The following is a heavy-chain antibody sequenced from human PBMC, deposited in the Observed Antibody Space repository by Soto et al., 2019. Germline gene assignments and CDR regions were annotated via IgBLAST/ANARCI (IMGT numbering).Heavy chain of an antibody. V-gene: IGHV3-30*18. CDR1: GFIFSAYG. CDR2: ISYDGNNE. Sequence: QVQLVESGGGVVQPGRSLRLSCAASGFIFSAYGIHWVRQAPGKGLEWVAVISYDGNNEHYADSVKGRFTISRDNSKNTLFLQMSSLGAEDTSVYYCAKDTYYQDPTGYYVFDYWGQGTLVTVSS. D-gene: IGHD3-22*01. CDR3: AKDTYYQDPTGYYVFDY. J-gene: IGHJ4*02.